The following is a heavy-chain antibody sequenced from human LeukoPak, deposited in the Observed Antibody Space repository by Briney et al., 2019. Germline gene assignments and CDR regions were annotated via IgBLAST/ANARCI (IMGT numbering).Heavy chain of an antibody. Sequence: GGSLRLSCAASGFTVSSNYMSWVRQAPGKGLEWVSVIYSGGGTYHADSVKGRFTISRDNSKNTLYLQMNSLRAEDTAVYYCARGHISMIVAPYYMDVWGKGTTVTVSS. CDR3: ARGHISMIVAPYYMDV. D-gene: IGHD3-22*01. J-gene: IGHJ6*03. CDR1: GFTVSSNY. V-gene: IGHV3-53*01. CDR2: IYSGGGT.